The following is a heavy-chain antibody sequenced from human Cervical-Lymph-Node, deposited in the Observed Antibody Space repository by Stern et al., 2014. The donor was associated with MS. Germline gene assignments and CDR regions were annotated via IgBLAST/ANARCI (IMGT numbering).Heavy chain of an antibody. Sequence: QLQLQESGPRLARSSQTLSLTCTVSGASITNGDYHWTWIRQHPGKGLEWIGYIYHTERTFYNPSLKSRLTISLDTSRNHFSLEMTSVTAADTAVYFCARENGLAMGAGWFDPWGQGTLVTVSS. CDR2: IYHTERT. CDR3: ARENGLAMGAGWFDP. CDR1: GASITNGDYH. V-gene: IGHV4-31*03. J-gene: IGHJ5*02. D-gene: IGHD1-26*01.